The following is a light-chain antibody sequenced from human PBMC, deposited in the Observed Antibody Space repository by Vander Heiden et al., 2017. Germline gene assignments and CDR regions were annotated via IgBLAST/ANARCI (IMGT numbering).Light chain of an antibody. CDR2: GAS. CDR1: QSVSSSY. CDR3: QQDSSSIT. Sequence: EIVLTQSPGTLSLSPGERATLSCRASQSVSSSYLAWYQQKPGQAPRLIIYGASSRANGIPDRFSGSGYGTDFTLTSSRREHEDFAVYYGQQDSSSITFGHGTKVXIK. J-gene: IGKJ3*01. V-gene: IGKV3-20*01.